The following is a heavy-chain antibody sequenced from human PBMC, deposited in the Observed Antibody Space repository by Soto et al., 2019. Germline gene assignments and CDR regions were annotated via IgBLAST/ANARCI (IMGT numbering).Heavy chain of an antibody. Sequence: PGESLKISCKGSGYSFTSYWIGWVRQMPGKGLEWLGIIYPGDSDTRYSPSFQGQVTISADKSISTAYLQWSSLKASDTAMYYCAREEYSSPYYYYGMDVWGQGTTVTVSS. CDR1: GYSFTSYW. V-gene: IGHV5-51*01. D-gene: IGHD6-6*01. CDR2: IYPGDSDT. J-gene: IGHJ6*02. CDR3: AREEYSSPYYYYGMDV.